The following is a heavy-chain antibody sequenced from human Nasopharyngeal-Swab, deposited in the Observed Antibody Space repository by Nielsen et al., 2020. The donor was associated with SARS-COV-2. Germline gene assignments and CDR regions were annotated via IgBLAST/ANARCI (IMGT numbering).Heavy chain of an antibody. CDR3: ARHVSSITIFGVVTDYGMDV. CDR2: IYYSGST. V-gene: IGHV4-39*01. D-gene: IGHD3-3*01. Sequence: WIRRRPGKGLEWIGSIYYSGSTYYNPSLKSRLTISVDTSKNQFSLKLSSVTAADTAVYYCARHVSSITIFGVVTDYGMDVWGQGTTVTVSS. J-gene: IGHJ6*02.